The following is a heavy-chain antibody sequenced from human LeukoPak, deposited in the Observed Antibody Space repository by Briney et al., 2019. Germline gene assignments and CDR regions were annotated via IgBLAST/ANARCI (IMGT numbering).Heavy chain of an antibody. CDR3: ARDDPDGSGSYYNVLWNNYYYYGMDV. CDR2: ISSSSIYI. J-gene: IGHJ6*02. V-gene: IGHV3-21*01. D-gene: IGHD3-10*01. CDR1: GFTFSSYA. Sequence: PGRSLRLSCAASGFTFSSYAMNWVRQAPGKGLEWVSSISSSSIYIYHADSVKGRFTISRDNAKNSLYLQMNSLRAEDTAVYYCARDDPDGSGSYYNVLWNNYYYYGMDVWGQGTTVTVSS.